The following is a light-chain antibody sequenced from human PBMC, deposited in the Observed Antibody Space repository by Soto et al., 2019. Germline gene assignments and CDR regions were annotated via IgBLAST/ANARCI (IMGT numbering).Light chain of an antibody. CDR1: QSVNSNF. J-gene: IGKJ2*01. V-gene: IGKV3-20*01. CDR2: GVS. Sequence: EIVLTQSPGTLSLSPGESATLSCRAGQSVNSNFFAWYQQKPGQAPRLLIYGVSTRATGIPDRFTGSGSGTDFALTISGLEPEDFAPYYCQQYGSSPRTFGQGT. CDR3: QQYGSSPRT.